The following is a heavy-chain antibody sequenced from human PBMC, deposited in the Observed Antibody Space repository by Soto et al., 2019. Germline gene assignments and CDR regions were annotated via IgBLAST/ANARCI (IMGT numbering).Heavy chain of an antibody. CDR1: GGTISGYY. Sequence: SETLSLTCSVSGGTISGYYWTWIRQPAGKGLEWIGRIYSSGNTKYNPSLQSRVTMSLDTSNNQFSLRLTSVTAADAAVYYCARGQRFSDWFDPWGQGTLVTVSS. D-gene: IGHD3-3*01. CDR2: IYSSGNT. J-gene: IGHJ5*02. CDR3: ARGQRFSDWFDP. V-gene: IGHV4-4*07.